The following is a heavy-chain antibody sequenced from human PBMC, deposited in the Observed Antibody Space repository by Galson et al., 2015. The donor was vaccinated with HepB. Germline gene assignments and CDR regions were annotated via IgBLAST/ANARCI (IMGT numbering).Heavy chain of an antibody. V-gene: IGHV3-23*01. Sequence: SLRLSCAASGFTFNTYAMSWVRQAPVKGLEWVSTISVSGDFTYYADSVKGRFTISRDSSKNTLYLHMSSLRAEDTAVYYCAKESTTQDYLWGSYPEIWGQGTLVTVSS. CDR2: ISVSGDFT. CDR1: GFTFNTYA. D-gene: IGHD3-16*02. CDR3: AKESTTQDYLWGSYPEI. J-gene: IGHJ4*02.